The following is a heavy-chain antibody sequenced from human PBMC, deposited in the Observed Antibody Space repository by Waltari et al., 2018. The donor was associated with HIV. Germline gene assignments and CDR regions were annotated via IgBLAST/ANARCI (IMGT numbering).Heavy chain of an antibody. J-gene: IGHJ1*01. V-gene: IGHV1-69*01. D-gene: IGHD2-2*01. CDR3: ARDSPYCSSTSCPGFQH. CDR2: IIPIFGTA. Sequence: QVQLVQSGAEVKKPGSSVKVSCKASGGTFSRYAISWVRQATGPGLEWMGGIIPIFGTANYAQKFQGRVTITADESTSTAYMELSSLRSEDTAVYYCARDSPYCSSTSCPGFQHWGQGTLVTVSS. CDR1: GGTFSRYA.